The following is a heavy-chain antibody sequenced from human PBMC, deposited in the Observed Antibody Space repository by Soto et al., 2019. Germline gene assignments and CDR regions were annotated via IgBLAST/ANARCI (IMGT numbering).Heavy chain of an antibody. CDR2: LYTDDRT. D-gene: IGHD3-16*01. CDR1: GFIVSNKH. J-gene: IGHJ4*02. CDR3: VGAAPGD. Sequence: EVQRVETGGGLMQPGGSLRLSCAASGFIVSNKHMGWVRQAPGKGLESVSILYTDDRTYYADSVKGRFTISRDNSKNTVSLQMNGLRDEDTAMYYCVGAAPGDWGQGTPVTVSS. V-gene: IGHV3-53*05.